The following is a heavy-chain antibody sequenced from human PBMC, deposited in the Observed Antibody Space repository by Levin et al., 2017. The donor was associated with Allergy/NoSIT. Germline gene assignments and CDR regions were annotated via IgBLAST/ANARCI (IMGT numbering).Heavy chain of an antibody. CDR1: GFTFSDYW. D-gene: IGHD6-19*01. Sequence: GGSLRLSCAASGFTFSDYWMHWVRQAPGTGLVWVARMNSDGSSILYADSVKGRFTISRDNAKNTLYLQMSSLRAEDTAVYFCARRLEVAGCLDFWGRGTLVTVSS. J-gene: IGHJ4*02. CDR3: ARRLEVAGCLDF. CDR2: MNSDGSSI. V-gene: IGHV3-74*01.